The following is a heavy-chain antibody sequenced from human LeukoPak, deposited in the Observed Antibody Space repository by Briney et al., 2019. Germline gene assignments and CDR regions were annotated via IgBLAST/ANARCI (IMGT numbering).Heavy chain of an antibody. CDR1: GFTFSSYA. D-gene: IGHD1-26*01. Sequence: GGSLRLSCAASGFTFSSYAMSWVRQAPGKGLEWVSVIYSGGNTYYADSVKGRFTISRDNAKNSLFLEMNSLRVEDTAVYYCARVGGSYDSWGQGTLVIVSS. CDR3: ARVGGSYDS. J-gene: IGHJ5*01. CDR2: IYSGGNT. V-gene: IGHV3-66*01.